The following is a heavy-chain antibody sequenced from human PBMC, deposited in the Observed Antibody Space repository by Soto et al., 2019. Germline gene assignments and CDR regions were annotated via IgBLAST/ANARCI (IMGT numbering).Heavy chain of an antibody. D-gene: IGHD3-3*01. CDR2: IYYSGST. CDR1: GGSLSGYY. CDR3: AAEVGFGPLFDY. Sequence: SETLSLTCTVSGGSLSGYYWSWIRQPPGKGLEWIGYIYYSGSTNYNPSLKSRVTISVDTSKNQFSLKLSSVTAADTAVYYCAAEVGFGPLFDYWGQGTLVTVYS. J-gene: IGHJ4*02. V-gene: IGHV4-59*12.